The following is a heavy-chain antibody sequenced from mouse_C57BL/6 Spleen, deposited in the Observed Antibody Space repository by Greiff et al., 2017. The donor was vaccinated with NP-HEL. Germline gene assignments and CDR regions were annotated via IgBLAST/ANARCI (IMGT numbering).Heavy chain of an antibody. CDR1: GFTFSSYA. V-gene: IGHV5-4*01. J-gene: IGHJ4*01. Sequence: EVMLVESGGGLVKPGGSLKLSCAASGFTFSSYAMSWVRQTPEKRLEWVATISDGGSYTYYPDNVKGRFTISRDNAKNNLYLQMSHLKSEDTAMYYCARDQGGDYDDAMDYWGQGTSVTVSS. D-gene: IGHD2-4*01. CDR3: ARDQGGDYDDAMDY. CDR2: ISDGGSYT.